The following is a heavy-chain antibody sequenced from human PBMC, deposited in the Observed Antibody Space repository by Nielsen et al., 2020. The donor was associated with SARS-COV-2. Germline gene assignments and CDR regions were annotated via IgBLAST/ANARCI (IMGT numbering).Heavy chain of an antibody. D-gene: IGHD4-23*01. V-gene: IGHV2-70*11. CDR3: ARTYYGGNSAFFDY. CDR2: IDWDDDK. CDR1: GFSLSTSGMC. Sequence: SGPTLVKPTQTLTLTCTFSGFSLSTSGMCVSWIRQPPGKALEWLARIDWDDDKYYSTSLKTRLTISKDTSKNQVVLTMTNMDPVDTATYYSARTYYGGNSAFFDYWGQGTLVTVSS. J-gene: IGHJ4*02.